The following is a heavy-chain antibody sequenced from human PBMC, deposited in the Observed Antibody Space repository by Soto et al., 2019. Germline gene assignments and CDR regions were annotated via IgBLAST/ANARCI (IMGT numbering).Heavy chain of an antibody. CDR3: ARHEQSSGFWSGHGIGY. J-gene: IGHJ4*02. CDR2: NYYSGNT. D-gene: IGHD3-3*01. V-gene: IGHV4-39*01. Sequence: SETLSLTCTVSGGSISSSSYYWGWIRQPPGKGLEWIGSNYYSGNTYYNPSLKSRVTISVDTSKNQFSLKLSSVTAGDTAVYYCARHEQSSGFWSGHGIGYWGPGTLVTVSS. CDR1: GGSISSSSYY.